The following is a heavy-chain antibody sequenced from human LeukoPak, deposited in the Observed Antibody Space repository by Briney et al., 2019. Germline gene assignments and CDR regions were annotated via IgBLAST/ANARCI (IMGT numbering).Heavy chain of an antibody. Sequence: SVKVSCKASGGTFSRYAISWVRQAPGQGLEWMGGIIPMFGIATYAQKFQGRVTITADESTSTAYMELSSLRSEDTAVYYCARDRPYTGGWRGFDYWGQGTLVTVSS. CDR2: IIPMFGIA. D-gene: IGHD6-19*01. J-gene: IGHJ4*02. CDR3: ARDRPYTGGWRGFDY. CDR1: GGTFSRYA. V-gene: IGHV1-69*01.